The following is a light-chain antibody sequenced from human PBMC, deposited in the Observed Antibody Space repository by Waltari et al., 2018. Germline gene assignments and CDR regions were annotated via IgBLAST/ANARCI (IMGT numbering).Light chain of an antibody. CDR1: RSNIGNNY. CDR3: AAWDDSLSGRV. V-gene: IGLV1-47*01. J-gene: IGLJ3*02. Sequence: QSVLTQPPSASGTPGQRVTISCSGSRSNIGNNYVYWYPQLPGTAPKLLTYRNNQRPSGVPARLSGAKSGTSAALASSGLRSEDEADYYCAAWDDSLSGRVFGGGTKVTVL. CDR2: RNN.